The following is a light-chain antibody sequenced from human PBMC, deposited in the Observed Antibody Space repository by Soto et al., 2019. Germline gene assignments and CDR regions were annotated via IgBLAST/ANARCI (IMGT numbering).Light chain of an antibody. V-gene: IGLV1-40*01. Sequence: QSVLTQPPSVSGAPGQRVTISCTGSSSSVGAGYDVHWYQHLPGTAPKLLIYSNYQRPSGVPDRFSGSKSGTSASLAISGLQSEDEANYYCAAWDDSLNGWVFGGGTKVTVL. J-gene: IGLJ3*02. CDR2: SNY. CDR1: SSSVGAGYD. CDR3: AAWDDSLNGWV.